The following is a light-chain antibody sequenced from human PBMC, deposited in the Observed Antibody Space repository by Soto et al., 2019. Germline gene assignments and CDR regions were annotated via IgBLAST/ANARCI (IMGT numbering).Light chain of an antibody. CDR3: QQRHMSPIT. CDR1: QSFRGL. CDR2: DAY. V-gene: IGKV3-11*01. Sequence: EVVLTQSPVTLSLSPGERATLSCRASQSFRGLLACYQQKPGQAPRLLIYDAYNRASGIPPRFSGSGSWTDFTLTISSLEPEDSAVYYCQQRHMSPITFGQGTRLEIK. J-gene: IGKJ5*01.